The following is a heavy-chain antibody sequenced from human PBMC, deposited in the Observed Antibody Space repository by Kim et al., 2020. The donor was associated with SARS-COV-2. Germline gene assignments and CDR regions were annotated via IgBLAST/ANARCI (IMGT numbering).Heavy chain of an antibody. CDR1: GFTFSSYA. V-gene: IGHV3-23*01. Sequence: GGSLRLSCAASGFTFSSYAMSWVRQAPGKGLEWVSAISGSGGSTYYADSVKGRFTISRDNSKNTLYLQMNSLRAEDTAVYYCAKVPYYDFWSGLAYPHGFDPWGQGTLVTVSS. D-gene: IGHD3-3*01. CDR2: ISGSGGST. CDR3: AKVPYYDFWSGLAYPHGFDP. J-gene: IGHJ5*02.